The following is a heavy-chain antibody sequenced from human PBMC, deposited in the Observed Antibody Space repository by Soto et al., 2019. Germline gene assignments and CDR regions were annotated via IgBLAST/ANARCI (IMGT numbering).Heavy chain of an antibody. J-gene: IGHJ4*02. CDR3: ARGSYFDWLLSPPQAFDY. V-gene: IGHV3-13*01. CDR2: IGTAGDT. CDR1: GFTFSSYD. Sequence: GGSLRLSCAASGFTFSSYDMHWVRQATGKGLEWVSAIGTAGDTYYPGSVKGRFTISRENAKNSLYLQMNSLRAEDTAVYYCARGSYFDWLLSPPQAFDYWGQGTLVTVSS. D-gene: IGHD3-9*01.